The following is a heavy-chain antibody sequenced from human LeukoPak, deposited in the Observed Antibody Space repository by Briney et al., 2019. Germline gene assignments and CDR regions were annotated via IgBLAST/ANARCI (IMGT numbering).Heavy chain of an antibody. Sequence: SETLSLTCTVSGGSISSTNYYWVWIRQPPGKGLEWIGSTYYSGKTFYRSSLKSRVTISLDTSKNQFSLKLRSVTAADTAVYYCASGPPSGHRGFYYFYMDVWGKGTTVTVSS. D-gene: IGHD5-12*01. V-gene: IGHV4-39*07. J-gene: IGHJ6*03. CDR3: ASGPPSGHRGFYYFYMDV. CDR1: GGSISSTNYY. CDR2: TYYSGKT.